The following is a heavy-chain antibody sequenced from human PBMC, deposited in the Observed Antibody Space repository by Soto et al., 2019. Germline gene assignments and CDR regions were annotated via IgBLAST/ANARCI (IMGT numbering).Heavy chain of an antibody. CDR1: GYTFTSYY. D-gene: IGHD4-17*01. Sequence: GASVKVSCKASGYTFTSYYMHWVRQAPGQGLEWMGIINPSGGSTSYAQKFQGRVTMTRDTSTSTVYMELSSLRSEDTAVYYCAMSVTTVYFFDYWGQGTLVTVSS. CDR2: INPSGGST. J-gene: IGHJ4*02. V-gene: IGHV1-46*01. CDR3: AMSVTTVYFFDY.